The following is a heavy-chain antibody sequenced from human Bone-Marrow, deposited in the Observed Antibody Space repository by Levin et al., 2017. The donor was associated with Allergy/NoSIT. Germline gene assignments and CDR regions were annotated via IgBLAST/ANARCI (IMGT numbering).Heavy chain of an antibody. V-gene: IGHV1-8*02. D-gene: IGHD1-20*01. CDR3: VRVLTGTAHFDY. J-gene: IGHJ4*02. Sequence: PGESLKISCKASGYTFTNYNIDWVRQTTRQGLEWVGWMNPTSGNAGSAPRFQGRVTMTRDTSVTTAYMEMNSLTSEDTATYFCVRVLTGTAHFDYWGQGTLVTVSS. CDR2: MNPTSGNA. CDR1: GYTFTNYN.